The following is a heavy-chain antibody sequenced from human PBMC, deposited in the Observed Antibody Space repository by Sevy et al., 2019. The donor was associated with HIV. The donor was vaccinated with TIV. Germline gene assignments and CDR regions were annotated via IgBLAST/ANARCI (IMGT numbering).Heavy chain of an antibody. D-gene: IGHD3-16*01. Sequence: GGSLRLSCAASGFTFSGAWMSWVRQVPGKGLEWFGGIKSETDGGAKDYAAPVKGRFTISRDDSKKTMYMQVNSLQVEDTAVYYCITDLGIYVSRWGQGTLVTVSS. CDR1: GFTFSGAW. J-gene: IGHJ4*02. CDR3: ITDLGIYVSR. CDR2: IKSETDGGAK. V-gene: IGHV3-15*01.